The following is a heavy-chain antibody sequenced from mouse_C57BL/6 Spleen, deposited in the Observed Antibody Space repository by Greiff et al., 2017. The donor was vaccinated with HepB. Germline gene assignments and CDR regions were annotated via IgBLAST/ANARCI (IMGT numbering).Heavy chain of an antibody. D-gene: IGHD2-4*01. CDR3: ARSLSDYVFDY. V-gene: IGHV1-69*01. CDR2: IDPSDSYT. Sequence: VQLQQSGAELVMPGASVTLSCKASGYTFTSYWMHWVKQRPGQGLEWIGEIDPSDSYTNYNQKFKGKSTLTVDKSSSTAYMQLSSLTSEDSAVYYCARSLSDYVFDYWGQGPTLTVSS. J-gene: IGHJ2*01. CDR1: GYTFTSYW.